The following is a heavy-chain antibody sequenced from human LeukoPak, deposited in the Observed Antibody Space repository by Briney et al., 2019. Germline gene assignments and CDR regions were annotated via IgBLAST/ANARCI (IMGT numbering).Heavy chain of an antibody. CDR2: INHSGST. CDR1: GGSFSGYY. D-gene: IGHD2-2*01. Sequence: SETLSLTCAVYGGSFSGYYWSWIRQPPGKGLEWIGEINHSGSTNYNPSLKSRVTISVDTSKNQFSLKLSSVTAADTAVYYCARGLLGYCSSTCCPHYMDVWGKGTTVTVSS. J-gene: IGHJ6*03. V-gene: IGHV4-34*01. CDR3: ARGLLGYCSSTCCPHYMDV.